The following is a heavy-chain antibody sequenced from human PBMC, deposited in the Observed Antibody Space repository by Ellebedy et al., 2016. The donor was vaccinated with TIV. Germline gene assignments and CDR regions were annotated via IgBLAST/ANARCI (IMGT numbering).Heavy chain of an antibody. CDR3: STERVVGAADDFDY. J-gene: IGHJ4*02. Sequence: GESLKISCAASEFTFTIYHMHWVRQAPGKGLEWVAVISYHGRNKYYAKSVEDRFTISRDDSKNTVYLEMHSLTAEDTAVYYCSTERVVGAADDFDYWGQGTLVTVSS. CDR2: ISYHGRNK. V-gene: IGHV3-30*04. CDR1: EFTFTIYH. D-gene: IGHD1-26*01.